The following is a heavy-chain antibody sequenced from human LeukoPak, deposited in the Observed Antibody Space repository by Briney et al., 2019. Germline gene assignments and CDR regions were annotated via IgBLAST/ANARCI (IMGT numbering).Heavy chain of an antibody. D-gene: IGHD5-12*01. CDR1: GGSISSYY. CDR2: IYYSGST. CDR3: ARDLPSGYDFYGMDV. Sequence: SETLSLTCTVSGGSISSYYWSWIRQPPGKGLEWIGYIYYSGSTNYNPSLKSRVTISVDTSKNQFSLELSSVTAADTAVYYCARDLPSGYDFYGMDVWGQGTTVTVSS. V-gene: IGHV4-59*01. J-gene: IGHJ6*02.